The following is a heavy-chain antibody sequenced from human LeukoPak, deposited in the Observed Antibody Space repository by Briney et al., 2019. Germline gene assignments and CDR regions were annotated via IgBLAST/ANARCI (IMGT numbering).Heavy chain of an antibody. CDR2: ISGSGGST. CDR3: APHKGDYRQRYFDY. D-gene: IGHD4-17*01. Sequence: PGGSLRLSCAAPGFTFSSYAMSWVRQAPGKGLEWVSAISGSGGSTYYADSVKGRFTISRDNSKNTLYLQMNSLRAEDTAVYYCAPHKGDYRQRYFDYWGQGTLVTVSS. CDR1: GFTFSSYA. J-gene: IGHJ4*02. V-gene: IGHV3-23*01.